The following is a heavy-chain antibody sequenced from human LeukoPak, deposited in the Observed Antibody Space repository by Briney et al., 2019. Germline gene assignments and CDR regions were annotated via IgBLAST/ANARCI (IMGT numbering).Heavy chain of an antibody. J-gene: IGHJ4*02. V-gene: IGHV1-46*01. D-gene: IGHD5-12*01. Sequence: ASVTVSCKASGYTFTSYYMHWVRPAPGQGLEWMGIINPSGGRTSYAQKFQGRFTMSRDMSTSTVYMELSSLRSEDTGVYYCARGTNVDIVATIQGDYWGQGTMVTVSS. CDR2: INPSGGRT. CDR1: GYTFTSYY. CDR3: ARGTNVDIVATIQGDY.